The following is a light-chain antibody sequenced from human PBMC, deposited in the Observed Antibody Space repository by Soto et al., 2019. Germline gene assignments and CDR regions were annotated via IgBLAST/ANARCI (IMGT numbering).Light chain of an antibody. V-gene: IGLV2-14*01. J-gene: IGLJ2*01. CDR2: DVS. CDR3: SSYTSSSTVL. CDR1: SSDVGGYNY. Sequence: HSVLTQPASVSGSPGQSITISCTGTSSDVGGYNYVSWYQQHPGKAPKLTIYDVSNRPSGVSNRFSGSKSGNTASLTISGLQAEDEADYHCSSYTSSSTVLFGGGTKLTVL.